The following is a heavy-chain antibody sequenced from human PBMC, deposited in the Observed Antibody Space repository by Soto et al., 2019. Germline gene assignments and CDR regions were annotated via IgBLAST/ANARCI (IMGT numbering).Heavy chain of an antibody. V-gene: IGHV3-33*01. CDR3: ARDRWDYGSGSYFGY. CDR2: IWYDGSNK. CDR1: GCTFSSFG. D-gene: IGHD3-10*01. Sequence: GGSLRLSWAASGCTFSSFGMRWIRQALGKGLEWVAVIWYDGSNKYYADSVKGRFTISRDNSKNTLYLQMNSLRAEDTAVYYCARDRWDYGSGSYFGYWGQGTLVTVSS. J-gene: IGHJ4*02.